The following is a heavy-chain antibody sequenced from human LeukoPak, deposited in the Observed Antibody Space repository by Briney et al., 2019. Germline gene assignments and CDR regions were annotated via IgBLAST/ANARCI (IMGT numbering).Heavy chain of an antibody. Sequence: SETLSLTCSISGGSISGYYWSWIRQPPGKGLEWIGYIYYSGSTYYNPSLKSRVTISVDTSKNQFSLKLSSVTAADTAVYYCARVLLWFGELLSLNAVQNAFDIWGQGTMVTVSS. CDR1: GGSISGYY. D-gene: IGHD3-10*01. CDR2: IYYSGST. V-gene: IGHV4-30-4*08. J-gene: IGHJ3*02. CDR3: ARVLLWFGELLSLNAVQNAFDI.